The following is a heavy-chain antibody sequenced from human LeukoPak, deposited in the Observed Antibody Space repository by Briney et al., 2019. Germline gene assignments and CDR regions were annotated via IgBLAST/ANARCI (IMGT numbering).Heavy chain of an antibody. J-gene: IGHJ4*02. CDR2: IYHSGST. Sequence: SETLSLTCAVSGGSISSSNWWSWVRQPPGKGLEWIGEIYHSGSTYYNPSLKSRVTISVDTSKNQFSLKLSSVTAADTAVYYCASVTDGGSGSYYNEYYFDYWGQGTLVTVSS. CDR3: ASVTDGGSGSYYNEYYFDY. CDR1: GGSISSSNW. V-gene: IGHV4-4*02. D-gene: IGHD3-10*01.